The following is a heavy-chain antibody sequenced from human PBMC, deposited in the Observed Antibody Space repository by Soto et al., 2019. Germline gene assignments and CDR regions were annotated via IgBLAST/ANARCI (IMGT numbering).Heavy chain of an antibody. D-gene: IGHD5-12*01. CDR2: INPSGGST. CDR3: ARVRSGYDESDMIDE. V-gene: IGHV1-46*03. J-gene: IGHJ4*02. Sequence: ASVKVSCKASGYTFTSYYMHWVRQAPGQGLEWMGIINPSGGSTSYAQKFQGRVTMTRDTSTSTVYMELSSLRSEDTAVYYCARVRSGYDESDMIDEWGQGTLVTVSS. CDR1: GYTFTSYY.